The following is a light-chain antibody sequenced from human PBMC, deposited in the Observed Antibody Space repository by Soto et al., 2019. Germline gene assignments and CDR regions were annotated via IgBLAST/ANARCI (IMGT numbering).Light chain of an antibody. J-gene: IGKJ4*01. CDR1: QSVNSY. CDR2: GAS. Sequence: EIVLTQSPSTLSLSPGERATLSCRASQSVNSYLAWYQQKPGQAPRLLIYGASSRATGIPDRFSGSGSGTDFTLTISRLEPEDFAVYYCQQYGSSPPLTFGGGTKVDIK. CDR3: QQYGSSPPLT. V-gene: IGKV3-20*01.